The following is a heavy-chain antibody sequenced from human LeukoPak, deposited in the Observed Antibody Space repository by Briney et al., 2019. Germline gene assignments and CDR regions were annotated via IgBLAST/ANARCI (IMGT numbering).Heavy chain of an antibody. CDR2: ISSSGSTI. Sequence: GGSLRLSCAASGFTFSDYYMSWIRQAPGKGLEWVSYISSSGSTIYYADSVKGRFTISRDNSKNTLYLQMGSLRAEDMAVYYCARDYGDYSPYYYYMDVWGKGTTVTVSS. J-gene: IGHJ6*03. V-gene: IGHV3-11*04. D-gene: IGHD4-17*01. CDR3: ARDYGDYSPYYYYMDV. CDR1: GFTFSDYY.